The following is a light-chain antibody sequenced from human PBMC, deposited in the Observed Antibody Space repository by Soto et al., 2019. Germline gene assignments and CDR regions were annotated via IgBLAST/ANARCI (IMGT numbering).Light chain of an antibody. CDR1: RSVSSSH. CDR3: QEYGSSPPRAA. Sequence: EIVLTQSPGTLSLSPGERATLSCRASRSVSSSHLAWYQQKPGQAPRLLIYGTSSRATGIPDRFSGSGSGTDFTLTISRLEPEDFAVYYCQEYGSSPPRAAFGGGTKVEIK. CDR2: GTS. V-gene: IGKV3-20*01. J-gene: IGKJ4*01.